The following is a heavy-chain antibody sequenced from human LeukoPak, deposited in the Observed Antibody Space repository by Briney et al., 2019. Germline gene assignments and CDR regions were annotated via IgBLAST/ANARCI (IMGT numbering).Heavy chain of an antibody. CDR2: IYYSGST. V-gene: IGHV4-31*03. CDR3: ARAFGRTATEYFDF. CDR1: GGSISSGGYY. Sequence: PSETLSLTCTVSGGSISSGGYYWSWIRQHPGKGLEWIGYIYYSGSTYYNPSLKSRVTTSVDTSKNQFSLKLSSVTAADTAVYYCARAFGRTATEYFDFWGQGTLVTVSS. D-gene: IGHD6-25*01. J-gene: IGHJ4*02.